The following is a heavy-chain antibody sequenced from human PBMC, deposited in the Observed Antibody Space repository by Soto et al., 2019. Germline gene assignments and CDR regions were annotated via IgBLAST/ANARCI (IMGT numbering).Heavy chain of an antibody. Sequence: QVHLVQSVAEVQKPGASVKISCKTSGYTFTDFAIHWVRQTPGLSLEWMGWINAGIGNMRYSQKFQGRVSLTRDTSTSTVFMELRRLTPEDTAVYYCARPTCTTPDCLRPYDLYGLDVWGHGTTVTVS. J-gene: IGHJ6*02. CDR1: GYTFTDFA. V-gene: IGHV1-3*01. D-gene: IGHD2-8*01. CDR2: INAGIGNM. CDR3: ARPTCTTPDCLRPYDLYGLDV.